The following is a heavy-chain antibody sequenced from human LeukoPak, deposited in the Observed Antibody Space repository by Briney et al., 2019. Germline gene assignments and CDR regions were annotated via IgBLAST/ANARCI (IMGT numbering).Heavy chain of an antibody. D-gene: IGHD1-26*01. CDR2: FDPEDGET. J-gene: IGHJ4*02. CDR3: ATDRELGAFDY. CDR1: GYTFTSYG. Sequence: ASVKVSCKASGYTFTSYGISWVRQAPGQGLEWMGVFDPEDGETIYAQKFQGRVTMTEDTSTDTAYMELSSLRSEDTAVYYCATDRELGAFDYWGQGTLATVSS. V-gene: IGHV1-24*01.